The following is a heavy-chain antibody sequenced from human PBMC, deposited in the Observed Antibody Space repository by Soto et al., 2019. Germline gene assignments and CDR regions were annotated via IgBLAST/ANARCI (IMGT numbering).Heavy chain of an antibody. CDR3: AKSLSAIPGDS. CDR1: GFTFSSYS. D-gene: IGHD2-2*01. J-gene: IGHJ4*02. Sequence: PGGSLILSCAASGFTFSSYSMNWVRQAPGKGLEWVSVISGSGGTTYYADSVKGRFTISRDNAKSSLYLQMTSLRAEDTAVYHCAKSLSAIPGDSWGQGTLVTVSS. V-gene: IGHV3-23*01. CDR2: ISGSGGTT.